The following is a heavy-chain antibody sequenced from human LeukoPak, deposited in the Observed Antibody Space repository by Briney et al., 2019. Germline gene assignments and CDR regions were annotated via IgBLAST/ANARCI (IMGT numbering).Heavy chain of an antibody. CDR2: IKQDGSEK. D-gene: IGHD1-26*01. J-gene: IGHJ3*02. V-gene: IGHV3-7*03. CDR3: ARVRVVWDLDDAFDI. Sequence: GGSLRLSCAASGFTFSSYWMSWVRQAPGKGLEWVANIKQDGSEKYYVDSVKGRFTISRDNAENSLYLQMNSLRAADTALYYCARVRVVWDLDDAFDIWGQGTMVTVSS. CDR1: GFTFSSYW.